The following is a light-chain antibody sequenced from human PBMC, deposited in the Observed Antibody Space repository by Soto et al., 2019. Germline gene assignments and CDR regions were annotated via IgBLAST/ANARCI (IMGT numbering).Light chain of an antibody. CDR1: SSNIGAGYE. J-gene: IGLJ1*01. CDR2: GNS. Sequence: QSVLTQPRSVSGAPGQRVTVSCTGSSSNIGAGYEVHWYQQLPGTAPKLLIYGNSNRPSGVPDRFSGSKSGTSASLAITGLQAEDEADYYCQSYDSSLSGYVFGTGTKLTVL. V-gene: IGLV1-40*01. CDR3: QSYDSSLSGYV.